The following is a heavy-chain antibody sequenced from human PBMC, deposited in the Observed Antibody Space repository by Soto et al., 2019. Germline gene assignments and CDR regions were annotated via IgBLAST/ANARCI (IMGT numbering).Heavy chain of an antibody. CDR3: ARESVGATATLDYYYFYMDV. CDR1: GDSFNDYY. V-gene: IGHV1-2*04. D-gene: IGHD1-26*01. Sequence: QVQLVQSGAEVRKPGASVTVSCRSSGDSFNDYYIHWVRQAPGQGFEWMGWINPNGGVTKYAQKCQGWVSMTRDTSIRTVYIQLSRLRSDDTAVYYCARESVGATATLDYYYFYMDVWGTGTTVTVSS. CDR2: INPNGGVT. J-gene: IGHJ6*03.